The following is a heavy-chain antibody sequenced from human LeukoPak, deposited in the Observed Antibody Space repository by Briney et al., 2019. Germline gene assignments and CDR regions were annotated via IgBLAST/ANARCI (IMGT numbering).Heavy chain of an antibody. J-gene: IGHJ6*02. CDR3: ARVRSSGWRYYYGMDV. Sequence: ASVKVSCKASGGTFISYAISWVRQAPGQGLEWMGGIIPIFGTANYAQKFQGRVTITADESTSTAYMELSSLRSEDTAVYYCARVRSSGWRYYYGMDVWGQGTTVTVSS. D-gene: IGHD6-19*01. CDR1: GGTFISYA. V-gene: IGHV1-69*13. CDR2: IIPIFGTA.